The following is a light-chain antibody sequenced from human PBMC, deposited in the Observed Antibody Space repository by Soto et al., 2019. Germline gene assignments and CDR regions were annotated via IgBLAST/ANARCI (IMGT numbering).Light chain of an antibody. CDR2: DAS. V-gene: IGKV1-5*01. Sequence: DIQMTQSPSSLPSSVGDRVTITCRATQTIDTRLAWYQQKPGEALKLLIYDASSLENGVPSRFSGSGSGTEFTLTISGLQPDDFATYYCQHYDTYRATFGLGTKVDIK. CDR1: QTIDTR. CDR3: QHYDTYRAT. J-gene: IGKJ1*01.